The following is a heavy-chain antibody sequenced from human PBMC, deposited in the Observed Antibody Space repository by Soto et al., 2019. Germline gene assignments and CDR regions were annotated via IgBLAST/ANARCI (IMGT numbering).Heavy chain of an antibody. D-gene: IGHD1-1*01. Sequence: QVQLVQSGAEVKKPGSSVRVSSKTSGDSFSKYTVNWVRQAPRQGLEWMGGFIPRFVTTNFAPTLKGRVTITADRSMNTVYMELSSLRSEDTALYYGARGRGLYNSGRSQLDFWGQGTLGTVSS. CDR1: GDSFSKYT. V-gene: IGHV1-69*01. CDR2: FIPRFVTT. CDR3: ARGRGLYNSGRSQLDF. J-gene: IGHJ4*02.